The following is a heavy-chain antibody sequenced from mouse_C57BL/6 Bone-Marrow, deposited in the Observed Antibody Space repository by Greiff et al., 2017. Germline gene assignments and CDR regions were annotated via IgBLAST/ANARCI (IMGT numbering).Heavy chain of an antibody. D-gene: IGHD3-3*01. CDR2: ISSGGSYT. V-gene: IGHV5-6*01. CDR1: GFTFSSYG. J-gene: IGHJ2*01. Sequence: DVHLVESGGDLVKPGGSLKLSCAASGFTFSSYGMSWVRQTPDKRLEWVATISSGGSYTYYPDSVKGRFTISRDNAKNTLYLQMSSLKSEDTAMYYCARQGDDYWGQGTTLTVSS. CDR3: ARQGDDY.